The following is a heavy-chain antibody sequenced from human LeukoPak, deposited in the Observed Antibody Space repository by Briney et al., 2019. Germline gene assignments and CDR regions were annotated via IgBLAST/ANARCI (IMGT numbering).Heavy chain of an antibody. CDR1: GFTFSSYA. CDR3: AKTHGYIVGATDFDY. D-gene: IGHD1-26*01. Sequence: GGSLRLSCAASGFTFSSYAMTWVRQAPGKGPEWVSSISGSGDGTYYADSVKGRFTISRDNSKNTLYLQVNSLRAEDTAVYYCAKTHGYIVGATDFDYWGQGTLVTVSS. J-gene: IGHJ4*02. V-gene: IGHV3-23*01. CDR2: ISGSGDGT.